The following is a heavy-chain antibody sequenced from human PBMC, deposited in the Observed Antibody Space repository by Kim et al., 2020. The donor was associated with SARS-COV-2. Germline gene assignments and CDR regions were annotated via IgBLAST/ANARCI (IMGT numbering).Heavy chain of an antibody. CDR3: AKHYGAPGESTWFDP. CDR1: GFTFSNYG. CDR2: ISGSGGST. D-gene: IGHD3-16*01. V-gene: IGHV3-23*01. Sequence: GGSLRLSCGASGFTFSNYGMTWVRQAPGKGLEWVSGISGSGGSTYYADSVKGRFTISRDNSKNTLYLQMNSLRADDTAVYYCAKHYGAPGESTWFDPWG. J-gene: IGHJ5*02.